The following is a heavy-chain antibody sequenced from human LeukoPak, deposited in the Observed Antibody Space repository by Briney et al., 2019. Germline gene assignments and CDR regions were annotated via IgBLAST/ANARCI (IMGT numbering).Heavy chain of an antibody. Sequence: PGGSLRLSCAASGFTFRSYGIHWVRQAPGKGLEWVAVISYDGSNKYYADSVKGRFTISRDNSKNTLYLQMNSLRAEDTAVYYCARGWRRSSYPDYFEYWGQEGLVTVSS. CDR1: GFTFRSYG. D-gene: IGHD2-8*02. J-gene: IGHJ4*02. V-gene: IGHV3-30*03. CDR3: ARGWRRSSYPDYFEY. CDR2: ISYDGSNK.